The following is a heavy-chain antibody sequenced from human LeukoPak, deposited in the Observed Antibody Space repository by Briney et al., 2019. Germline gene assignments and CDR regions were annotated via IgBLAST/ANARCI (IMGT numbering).Heavy chain of an antibody. CDR2: ISAYNGNT. CDR3: ARVAYCGGDCYSWFDP. V-gene: IGHV1-18*01. CDR1: GYTFTIYG. D-gene: IGHD2-21*02. J-gene: IGHJ5*02. Sequence: ASVTVSCKASGYTFTIYGISWVRQAPGQGLEWMGRISAYNGNTNYAQKLQGRVTMTTDTSTSTAYMELRSLRSDDTAVYYCARVAYCGGDCYSWFDPWGQGTLVTVSS.